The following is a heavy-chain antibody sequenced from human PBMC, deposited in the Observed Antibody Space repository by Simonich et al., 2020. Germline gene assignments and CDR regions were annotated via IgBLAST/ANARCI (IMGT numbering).Heavy chain of an antibody. CDR1: GFTFSSYA. J-gene: IGHJ4*02. CDR3: ATYYFDY. V-gene: IGHV3-23*01. Sequence: EVQLLESGGGLVQPGGSLRLSCAASGFTFSSYAMRWVRQAPGKGRGWYSAMSGMGGSTYYADSVKGRFTISRDNSKNTLYLQMNSLRAEDTAVYYCATYYFDYWGQGTLVTVSS. CDR2: MSGMGGST.